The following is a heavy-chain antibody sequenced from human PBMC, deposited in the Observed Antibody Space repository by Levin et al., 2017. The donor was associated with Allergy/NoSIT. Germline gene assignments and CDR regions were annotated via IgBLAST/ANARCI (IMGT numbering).Heavy chain of an antibody. J-gene: IGHJ4*02. V-gene: IGHV3-74*01. CDR3: ARGGCSSTSCLDN. CDR2: INSDGSNT. CDR1: GFTFSNYW. Sequence: AGGSLRFSCAASGFTFSNYWMHWVRQAPGKGLVWVSHINSDGSNTNYADSVKGRFTISRDNAKNTLYLQMNSLRDEDTAVYYCARGGCSSTSCLDNWGQGTLVTVSP. D-gene: IGHD2-2*01.